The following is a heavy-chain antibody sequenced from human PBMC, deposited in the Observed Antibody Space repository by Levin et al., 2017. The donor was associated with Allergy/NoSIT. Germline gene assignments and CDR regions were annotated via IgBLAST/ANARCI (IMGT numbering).Heavy chain of an antibody. CDR3: SRLLPDYYEYWSGYYGTSLFDY. J-gene: IGHJ4*02. Sequence: GESLKISCKVSGYNFYTFWIGWVRQKPGKGLEWMGIIYPSDSDSRYNQSFQGHVTFSVDKATSTAYLRWNSLTTSDSAMYFCSRLLPDYYEYWSGYYGTSLFDYWGQGTQVTVSS. V-gene: IGHV5-51*01. CDR2: IYPSDSDS. D-gene: IGHD3-3*01. CDR1: GYNFYTFW.